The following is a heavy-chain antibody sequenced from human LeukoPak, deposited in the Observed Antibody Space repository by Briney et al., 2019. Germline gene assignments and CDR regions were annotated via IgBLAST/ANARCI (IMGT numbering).Heavy chain of an antibody. CDR3: ARASLDDSSGYYYFDY. D-gene: IGHD3-22*01. CDR1: AFTFSSYA. Sequence: GGSLRLSCAASAFTFSSYAMHWVRQAPGKGLEWVAVISYDGSNKYYADSVKGRFTISRDNSKNTLYLQMNSLRAEDTAVYYCARASLDDSSGYYYFDYWGQGTLVTVSS. CDR2: ISYDGSNK. J-gene: IGHJ4*02. V-gene: IGHV3-30*04.